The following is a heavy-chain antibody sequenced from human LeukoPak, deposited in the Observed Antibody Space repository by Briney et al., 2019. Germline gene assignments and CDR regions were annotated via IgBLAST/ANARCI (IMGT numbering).Heavy chain of an antibody. Sequence: PSETLSLTCAVSGGSFSGYYWSWIRQPPGKGLEWIGEINHSGSTNYNPSLKSRVTISVDTSKNQFSLKLSSVTAADTAVYYCARRGRYYYGSSGYYFGYWGQGTLVTVSS. V-gene: IGHV4-34*01. D-gene: IGHD3-22*01. J-gene: IGHJ4*02. CDR1: GGSFSGYY. CDR3: ARRGRYYYGSSGYYFGY. CDR2: INHSGST.